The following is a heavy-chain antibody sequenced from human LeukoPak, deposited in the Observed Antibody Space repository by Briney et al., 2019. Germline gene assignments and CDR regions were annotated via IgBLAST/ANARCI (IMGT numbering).Heavy chain of an antibody. CDR1: GGSISSSSYY. J-gene: IGHJ4*02. CDR2: IYYSGST. D-gene: IGHD3-10*01. V-gene: IGHV4-39*01. Sequence: SETLSLTCTVSGGSISSSSYYWGWIRQPPGKGLVWIGSIYYSGSTYCNPSLKSRVTISLGPSKNQFSMKLSSVTAADTAVYYCARLYGSGSPYYFDYWGQGTLVTVSS. CDR3: ARLYGSGSPYYFDY.